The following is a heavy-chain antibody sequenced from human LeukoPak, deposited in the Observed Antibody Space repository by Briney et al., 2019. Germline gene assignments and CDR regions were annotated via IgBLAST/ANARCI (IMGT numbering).Heavy chain of an antibody. Sequence: SETLSLTCTVSGGSISSYYRSWIRQPPGKGLEWIGYIYYSGSTNYNPSLKSRVTISVDTSKNQFSLKLSSVTAADTAVYYCARDSIVGATLDYWGQGTLVTVSS. CDR2: IYYSGST. D-gene: IGHD1-26*01. CDR1: GGSISSYY. CDR3: ARDSIVGATLDY. J-gene: IGHJ4*02. V-gene: IGHV4-59*01.